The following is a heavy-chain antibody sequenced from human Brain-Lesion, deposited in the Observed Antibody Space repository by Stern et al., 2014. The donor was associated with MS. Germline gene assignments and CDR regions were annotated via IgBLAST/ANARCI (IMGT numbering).Heavy chain of an antibody. J-gene: IGHJ4*02. V-gene: IGHV4-31*03. D-gene: IGHD4-17*01. CDR3: AREGLNTVPYFDY. CDR1: GYSISSGGYY. CDR2: IYYTGIT. Sequence: QVQLQESGPGLLKPSQTLSLTCSVSGYSISSGGYYWNWIRQHPGGGLEXMGHIYYTGITDYNPSLRSRVSISVDTSKNQFSLRLTSVTAADTAVYFCAREGLNTVPYFDYWGQGTRVTVSS.